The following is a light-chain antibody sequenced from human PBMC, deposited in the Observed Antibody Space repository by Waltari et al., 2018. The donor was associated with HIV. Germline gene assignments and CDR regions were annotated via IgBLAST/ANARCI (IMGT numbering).Light chain of an antibody. Sequence: QSALTQPASVSGSPGQSITISCTGTNSDVGRYDLVPWYQQHPGKAPKLMIYEVTKRPSGVSNRFSGSKSGNTASLTISGLQAEDEADYYCCSYAGSPPWVFGGGTKLTVL. CDR3: CSYAGSPPWV. CDR2: EVT. CDR1: NSDVGRYDL. V-gene: IGLV2-23*02. J-gene: IGLJ3*02.